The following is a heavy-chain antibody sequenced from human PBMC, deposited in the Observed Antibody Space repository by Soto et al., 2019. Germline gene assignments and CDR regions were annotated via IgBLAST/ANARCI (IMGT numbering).Heavy chain of an antibody. CDR1: GFTVSSNY. CDR3: ARERNPPYNRFDP. V-gene: IGHV3-53*01. J-gene: IGHJ5*02. CDR2: IYSGGST. Sequence: EVQLVESGGGLIQPGGSLRLSCAASGFTVSSNYMSWVRQAPGKGLEWVSVIYSGGSTYYADSVKGRFTISRDNSKNTLYLQMNSLRAEDTAVYYCARERNPPYNRFDPWGQGTLVTVSS.